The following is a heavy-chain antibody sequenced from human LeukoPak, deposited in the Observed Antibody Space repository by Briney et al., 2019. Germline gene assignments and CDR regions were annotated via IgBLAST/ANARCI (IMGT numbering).Heavy chain of an antibody. CDR3: ARLSIAAPLDY. D-gene: IGHD6-6*01. V-gene: IGHV1-18*01. CDR2: ISAYNGNT. Sequence: GASVKVSCKASGYTFTSYGISWVRQAPGQRLEWMGWISAYNGNTNYAQKLQGRVTMTTDTSMSTAYMELRSLRSDDTAVYYCARLSIAAPLDYWGQGTLVTVSS. CDR1: GYTFTSYG. J-gene: IGHJ4*02.